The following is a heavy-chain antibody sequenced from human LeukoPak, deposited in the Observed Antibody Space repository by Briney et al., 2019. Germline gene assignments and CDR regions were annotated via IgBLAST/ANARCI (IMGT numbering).Heavy chain of an antibody. CDR2: IYYSGST. J-gene: IGHJ4*02. CDR3: ARSGAGSISYYYDSSGYYDY. D-gene: IGHD3-22*01. CDR1: GGSISSGGYY. V-gene: IGHV4-31*03. Sequence: SQTLSLTCTVSGGSISSGGYYWSWIRQHPGKGLEWIGYIYYSGSTYYNPSLKSRVTISVDTSKSQFSLKLSSVTAADTAVYYCARSGAGSISYYYDSSGYYDYWGQGTLVTVSS.